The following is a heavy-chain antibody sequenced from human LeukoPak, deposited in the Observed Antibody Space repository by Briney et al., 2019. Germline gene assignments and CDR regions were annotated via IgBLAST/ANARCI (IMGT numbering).Heavy chain of an antibody. Sequence: ASVKVSCKASGGTYSSYGISWVRQAPGQGLEWVGWISAYNGNTNYAQKLQGRVTMTTDTSTSTAYMELRSLRSDDTAVYYCARDRSSGWYGDFDYWGQGTLVTVSS. CDR1: GGTYSSYG. V-gene: IGHV1-18*01. CDR2: ISAYNGNT. J-gene: IGHJ4*02. D-gene: IGHD6-19*01. CDR3: ARDRSSGWYGDFDY.